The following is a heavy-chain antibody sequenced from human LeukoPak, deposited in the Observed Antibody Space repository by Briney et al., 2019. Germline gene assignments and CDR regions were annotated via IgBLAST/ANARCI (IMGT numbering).Heavy chain of an antibody. V-gene: IGHV4-31*03. CDR3: AREKLGYCSTPSCYEVDY. CDR2: IYYSGST. J-gene: IGHJ4*02. D-gene: IGHD2-2*01. CDR1: GGSISSGGYY. Sequence: SETLSLTCTVSGGSISSGGYYWSWIRQHPGKGLEWIGYIYYSGSTYYNPSLKSRVTISVDTSNNQFSLKLSSVTAADTAVYYCAREKLGYCSTPSCYEVDYWGQGTMVTVSS.